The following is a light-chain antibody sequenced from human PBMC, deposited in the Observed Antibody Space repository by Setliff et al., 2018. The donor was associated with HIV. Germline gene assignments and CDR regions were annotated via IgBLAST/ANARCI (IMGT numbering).Light chain of an antibody. Sequence: QSALTQPASVSGSPGQSVTISCPGTSSDVGGYNYVSWYQHHPGKAPKIMIYDVNKRPSGVSNRISGSKSGNTASLTISGLQAEDEADYYCCSYAGSSIVVFGGGTQLTVL. CDR1: SSDVGGYNY. CDR2: DVN. CDR3: CSYAGSSIVV. J-gene: IGLJ3*02. V-gene: IGLV2-23*02.